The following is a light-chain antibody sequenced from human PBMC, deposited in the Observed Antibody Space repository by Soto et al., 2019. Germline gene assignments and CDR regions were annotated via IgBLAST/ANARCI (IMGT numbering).Light chain of an antibody. J-gene: IGKJ2*01. Sequence: DIQMTQSPSTLSAYVGERVTITCRASQSISPWLAWYQKKPGKAPNLLIYRASNLQTGVPSRFSGSGSGTEFTLTINSLQLDDFATYYCQQYRSRPYTFGQGTKLEIE. V-gene: IGKV1-5*03. CDR3: QQYRSRPYT. CDR1: QSISPW. CDR2: RAS.